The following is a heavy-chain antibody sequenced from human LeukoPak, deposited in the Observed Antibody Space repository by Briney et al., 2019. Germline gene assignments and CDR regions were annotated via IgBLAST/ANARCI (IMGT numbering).Heavy chain of an antibody. D-gene: IGHD2-15*01. CDR2: ISSSGSTI. CDR1: GFTFSSYE. V-gene: IGHV3-48*03. CDR3: ARELVVVAATRVY. J-gene: IGHJ4*02. Sequence: GGSLRLSCAASGFTFSSYEMNWVRQAPGKGLEWVSYISSSGSTIYYADSVKGRFTISRDNAKNSLYLQMNSLRAEDTAVYYCARELVVVAATRVYWGQGTLVTVSS.